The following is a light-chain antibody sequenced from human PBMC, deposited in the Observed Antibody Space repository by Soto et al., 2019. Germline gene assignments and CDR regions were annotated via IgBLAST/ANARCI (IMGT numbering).Light chain of an antibody. CDR1: QDISNY. CDR3: QHYHQLQPIT. CDR2: GAS. J-gene: IGKJ4*01. Sequence: DIQMTQSPSSLSASVGDRVTITCQASQDISNYLNWYQQKPGKAPKLLIYGASNLDTGVPSRFSGSGCVTAFTSTISSLLQKDLSTYCCQHYHQLQPITFGVGTKVEIK. V-gene: IGKV1-33*01.